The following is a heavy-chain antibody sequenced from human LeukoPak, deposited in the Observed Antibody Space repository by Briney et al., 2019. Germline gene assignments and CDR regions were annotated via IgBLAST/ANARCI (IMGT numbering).Heavy chain of an antibody. D-gene: IGHD6-13*01. CDR2: IYPGDSDT. CDR1: GYIFTSNW. V-gene: IGHV5-51*01. CDR3: ARLAAASLGFDY. Sequence: GESLKISCKGSGYIFTSNWIGWVRQMPGKGLEWVGIIYPGDSDTTYSPSFQGQVTISADKSISTAYLQWSSLKASDTAMYYCARLAAASLGFDYWGQGTLVTVSS. J-gene: IGHJ4*02.